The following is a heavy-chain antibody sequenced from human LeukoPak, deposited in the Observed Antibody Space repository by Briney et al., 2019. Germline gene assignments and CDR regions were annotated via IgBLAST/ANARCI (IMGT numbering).Heavy chain of an antibody. CDR3: ARVKDPYYYDSRRAFDI. D-gene: IGHD3-22*01. J-gene: IGHJ3*02. CDR1: GGSISSSSYY. Sequence: SETLSLTCTVSGGSISSSSYYWGWIRQPPGKGLEWIGSIYYSGSTYYNPSLKSRVTISVDTSKNQFSLKLSSVTAADTAVYYCARVKDPYYYDSRRAFDIWGQGTMVTVSS. V-gene: IGHV4-39*07. CDR2: IYYSGST.